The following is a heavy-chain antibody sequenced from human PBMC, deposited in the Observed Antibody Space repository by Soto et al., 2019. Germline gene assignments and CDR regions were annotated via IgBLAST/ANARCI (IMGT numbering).Heavy chain of an antibody. CDR3: AREKGTGDWDNFFQH. V-gene: IGHV3-66*01. J-gene: IGHJ1*01. D-gene: IGHD1-26*01. CDR2: IHTGGAT. Sequence: EVQLVESGGDLVQPGGSLRLSCEASGITVYSNYMSWVRQAPGKGLGWVAVIHTGGATYYADSVKGRFVISRDNSKNTVALQMSSLRAEDTAVYYCAREKGTGDWDNFFQHWGQGALVSVSS. CDR1: GITVYSNY.